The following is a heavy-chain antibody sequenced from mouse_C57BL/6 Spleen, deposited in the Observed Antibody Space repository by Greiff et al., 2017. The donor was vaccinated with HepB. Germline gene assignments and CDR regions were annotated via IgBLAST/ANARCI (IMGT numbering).Heavy chain of an antibody. CDR1: GFSLTSYG. V-gene: IGHV2-5*01. J-gene: IGHJ3*01. Sequence: VKVVESGPGLVQPSQSLSITCTVSGFSLTSYGVHWVRQSPGKGLEWLGVIWRGGSTDYNAAFMSRLSITKDNSKSQVFFKMNSLQADDTAIYYCAIYDYDEEAWFAYWGQGTLVTVSA. CDR2: IWRGGST. CDR3: AIYDYDEEAWFAY. D-gene: IGHD2-4*01.